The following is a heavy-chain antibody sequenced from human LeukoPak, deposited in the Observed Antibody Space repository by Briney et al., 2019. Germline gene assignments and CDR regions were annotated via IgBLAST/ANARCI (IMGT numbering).Heavy chain of an antibody. CDR3: VRELWFGESSLFDY. D-gene: IGHD3-10*01. CDR2: IKQDGSEK. V-gene: IGHV3-7*01. J-gene: IGHJ4*02. Sequence: GGSLRLSCAASGFTFSSHWMSWVRQAPGKGLEWVANIKQDGSEKYYVDSVKGRFTISRDNAKNSLYLQMKSLRAEDTAVYYCVRELWFGESSLFDYWGQGTLVTVSS. CDR1: GFTFSSHW.